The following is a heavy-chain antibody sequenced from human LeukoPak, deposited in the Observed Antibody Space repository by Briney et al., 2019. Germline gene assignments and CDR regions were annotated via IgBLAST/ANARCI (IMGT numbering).Heavy chain of an antibody. CDR2: ISEDATNK. J-gene: IGHJ4*02. CDR3: ARSMRGYAILTGYFDY. D-gene: IGHD3-9*01. V-gene: IGHV3-30-3*01. Sequence: GGSLRLSCAASGFTLSSYAMQWVRQAPGKGPEWVSGISEDATNKYHADSVKGRFTISRDNSKNTLHLQMDSLRPEDTAVYYCARSMRGYAILTGYFDYWCQGTLVTVSS. CDR1: GFTLSSYA.